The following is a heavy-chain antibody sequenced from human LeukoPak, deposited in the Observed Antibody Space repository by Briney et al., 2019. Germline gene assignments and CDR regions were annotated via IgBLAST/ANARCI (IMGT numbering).Heavy chain of an antibody. D-gene: IGHD5-24*01. CDR1: GFTFSSYR. CDR2: INSDGSST. V-gene: IGHV3-74*01. CDR3: ARGGRDGYNFYYFDY. Sequence: GGSLRLSCAASGFTFSSYRMHWVRQAPGKGLVWVSRINSDGSSTSFADSVKGRFTISRDNAKNTLYLQMNSLRAEDTAVYYCARGGRDGYNFYYFDYWGQGTLVTVSS. J-gene: IGHJ4*02.